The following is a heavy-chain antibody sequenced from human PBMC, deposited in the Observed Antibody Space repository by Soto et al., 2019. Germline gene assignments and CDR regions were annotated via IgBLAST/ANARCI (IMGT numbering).Heavy chain of an antibody. J-gene: IGHJ4*02. CDR1: GYSFTSYW. CDR2: IDPSDSYT. CDR3: AAAVAGPGYFDY. Sequence: GESLKISCKGSGYSFTSYWISWVRQMPGKGLEWMGRIDPSDSYTNYSPSFQGHVTISADKSISTAYLQWSSLKASDTAMYYCAAAVAGPGYFDYWGQGTLVTVSS. V-gene: IGHV5-10-1*01. D-gene: IGHD6-19*01.